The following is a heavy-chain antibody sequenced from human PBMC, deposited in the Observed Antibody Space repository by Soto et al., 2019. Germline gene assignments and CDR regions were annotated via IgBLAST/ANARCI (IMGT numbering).Heavy chain of an antibody. J-gene: IGHJ6*03. CDR3: ASCPASGLGAYFYYYMDV. CDR2: ISGSGVTT. CDR1: GFTFNTHA. D-gene: IGHD3-16*01. Sequence: PGGSLRLSCAASGFTFNTHAMTWVRQAPGKGLEWVSSISGSGVTTYYADSVKGRFTISRDNSKNTMYLQMNTLRAEDTAVYYCASCPASGLGAYFYYYMDVWGKGTTVTVSS. V-gene: IGHV3-23*01.